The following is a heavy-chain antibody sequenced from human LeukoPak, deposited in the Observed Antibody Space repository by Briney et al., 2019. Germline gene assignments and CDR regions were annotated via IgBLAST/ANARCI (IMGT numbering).Heavy chain of an antibody. V-gene: IGHV4-61*01. Sequence: KASGTLSLTCAVSGGSISSSNWWSWIRQPPGKGLEWIGYIYYSGSTNYNPSLKSRVTISVDTSKNQFSLKLSSVTAADTAVYYCVRLGRRYCSSTSCSRGGYFDYWGQGTLVTVSS. CDR3: VRLGRRYCSSTSCSRGGYFDY. D-gene: IGHD2-2*01. J-gene: IGHJ4*02. CDR2: IYYSGST. CDR1: GGSISSSNW.